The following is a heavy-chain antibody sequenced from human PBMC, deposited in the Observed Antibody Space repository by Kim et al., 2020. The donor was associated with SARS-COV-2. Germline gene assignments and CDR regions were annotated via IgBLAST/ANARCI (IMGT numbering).Heavy chain of an antibody. CDR3: ARGPPGEAVAGTVLWFDP. J-gene: IGHJ5*02. Sequence: KSRVTISVDTSKNQFSLKLSSVTAADTAVYYCARGPPGEAVAGTVLWFDPWGQGTLVTVSS. V-gene: IGHV4-34*01. D-gene: IGHD6-19*01.